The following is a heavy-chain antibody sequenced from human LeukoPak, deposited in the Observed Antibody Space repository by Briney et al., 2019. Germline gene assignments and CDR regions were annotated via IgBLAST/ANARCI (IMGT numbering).Heavy chain of an antibody. CDR3: ARGGGGRVRNWFDP. D-gene: IGHD2-15*01. Sequence: SETLYLTCAVYGGSFSGYYWSWIRQPPGKGLEWIGEINHSGSTNYNPSLKSRVTISVDTSKNQFSLKLSSVTAADTAVYYCARGGGGRVRNWFDPWGQGTLVTVSS. J-gene: IGHJ5*02. CDR2: INHSGST. V-gene: IGHV4-34*01. CDR1: GGSFSGYY.